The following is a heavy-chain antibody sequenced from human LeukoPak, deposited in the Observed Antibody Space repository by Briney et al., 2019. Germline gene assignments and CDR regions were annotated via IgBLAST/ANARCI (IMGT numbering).Heavy chain of an antibody. CDR2: ISYDGSNK. D-gene: IGHD6-13*01. CDR1: GFTFSSYA. V-gene: IGHV3-30-3*01. J-gene: IGHJ4*02. CDR3: ARDEPIYSSSWYKGPYDY. Sequence: PGRSLRLSCAASGFTFSSYAMHWVRQAPGKGLEWVAVISYDGSNKYYADSVKGRFTISRDNSKNTLYLQMNSLRAEDTAVYYCARDEPIYSSSWYKGPYDYWGQGTLVTVSS.